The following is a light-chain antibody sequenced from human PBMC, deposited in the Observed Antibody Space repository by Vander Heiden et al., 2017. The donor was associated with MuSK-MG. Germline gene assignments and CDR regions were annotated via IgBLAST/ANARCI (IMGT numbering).Light chain of an antibody. Sequence: ESVLTQSPVTLSLNPGERATLSCRASQSVSSYLAWYQQKPGQAPRLLMYDASNRATGIPARFSGSGSGTDFTLTISSLEPEDFAVYYCQQSKTFGQGTKVEIK. V-gene: IGKV3-11*01. CDR1: QSVSSY. J-gene: IGKJ1*01. CDR3: QQSKT. CDR2: DAS.